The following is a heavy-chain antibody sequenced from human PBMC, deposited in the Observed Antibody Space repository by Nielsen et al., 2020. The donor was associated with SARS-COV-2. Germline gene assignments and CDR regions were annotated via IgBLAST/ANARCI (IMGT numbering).Heavy chain of an antibody. CDR1: GFTFSSYA. J-gene: IGHJ4*02. V-gene: IGHV3-23*01. Sequence: GGSLRLSCAASGFTFSSYAMSWVRQAPGKGLEWVSATSGSGGSTYYADSVKGRFTISRDNSKNTLYLQMNSLRAEDTAVYYCAKDRYYYDSSGYSLSYFDYWGQGTLVTVSS. CDR2: TSGSGGST. CDR3: AKDRYYYDSSGYSLSYFDY. D-gene: IGHD3-22*01.